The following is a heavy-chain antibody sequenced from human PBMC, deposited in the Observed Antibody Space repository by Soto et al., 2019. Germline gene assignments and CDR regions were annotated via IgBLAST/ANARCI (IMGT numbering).Heavy chain of an antibody. CDR2: IWYDGSNK. V-gene: IGHV3-33*01. D-gene: IGHD5-18*01. J-gene: IGHJ6*02. CDR1: GFTFSSYG. Sequence: QVQLVESGGGVVQPGRSLRLSCAASGFTFSSYGMHWVRQAPGKGLEWVAVIWYDGSNKYYADSVKGRFTISRDNSKNTRHLELNSLRAEDTAGYYCARDVEQLWFHGPRDGMDVWGQGNTGTVSS. CDR3: ARDVEQLWFHGPRDGMDV.